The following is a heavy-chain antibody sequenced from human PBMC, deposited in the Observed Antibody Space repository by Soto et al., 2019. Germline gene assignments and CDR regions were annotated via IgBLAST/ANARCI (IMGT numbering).Heavy chain of an antibody. D-gene: IGHD3-22*01. V-gene: IGHV3-21*01. J-gene: IGHJ5*02. Sequence: PVGSLRLSCAASGFTFSSYSMNWVRQAPGKGLEWVSSISSSSSYIYYADSVKGRFTISRDNAKNSLYLQMNSLRAEDTAVYYCAREIEDTMIAGGWFDPWGQGTLVTVSS. CDR2: ISSSSSYI. CDR3: AREIEDTMIAGGWFDP. CDR1: GFTFSSYS.